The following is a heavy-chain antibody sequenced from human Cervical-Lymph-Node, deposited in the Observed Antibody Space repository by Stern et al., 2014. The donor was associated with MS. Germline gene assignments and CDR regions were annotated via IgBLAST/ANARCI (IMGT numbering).Heavy chain of an antibody. CDR3: ARGAYTYGFDGFSGAFDL. V-gene: IGHV3-30*04. Sequence: QVHLVESGGGVVQPGKSLRLSCGTSGFTFTSYAMHWVRQAPGKGLDWVAGVSYYGLNEYYADSVKGRFTISRDNSKKTVSLQMNSLRPEDTALYYCARGAYTYGFDGFSGAFDLWGQGTMVTVSS. J-gene: IGHJ3*01. D-gene: IGHD5-18*01. CDR1: GFTFTSYA. CDR2: VSYYGLNE.